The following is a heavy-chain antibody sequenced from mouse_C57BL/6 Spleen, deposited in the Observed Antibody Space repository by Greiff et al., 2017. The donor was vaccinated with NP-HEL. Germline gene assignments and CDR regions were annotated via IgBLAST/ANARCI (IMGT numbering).Heavy chain of an antibody. D-gene: IGHD1-1*01. Sequence: EVHLVESGPELVKPGASVKISCKASGYSFTDYNMNWVKQSNGKSLEWIGVINPNYGTTSYNQKFKGKATLTVDQSSSTAYMQLNSLTSEDSAVYYCARTYYGSSSYWYFDVWGTGTTVTVSS. V-gene: IGHV1-39*01. CDR2: INPNYGTT. J-gene: IGHJ1*03. CDR1: GYSFTDYN. CDR3: ARTYYGSSSYWYFDV.